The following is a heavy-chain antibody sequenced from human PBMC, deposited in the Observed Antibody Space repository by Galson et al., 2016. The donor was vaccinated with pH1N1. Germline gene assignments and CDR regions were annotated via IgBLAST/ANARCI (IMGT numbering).Heavy chain of an antibody. V-gene: IGHV4-59*11. CDR3: ARGDYDIFHGSHKTWYFDL. Sequence: SETLSLTCTVSGGSISSHYWSWIRQPPGKGLEWIGYIYYSGSTDYNSSLKSRVTISVDPSTNQFSLKLRSVTAADPAVYFCARGDYDIFHGSHKTWYFDLWGRGTLVTVSS. J-gene: IGHJ2*01. CDR2: IYYSGST. D-gene: IGHD3-9*01. CDR1: GGSISSHY.